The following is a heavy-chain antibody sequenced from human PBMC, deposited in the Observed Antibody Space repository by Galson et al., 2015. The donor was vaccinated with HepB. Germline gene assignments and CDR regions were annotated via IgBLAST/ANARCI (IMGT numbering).Heavy chain of an antibody. CDR1: GYYFTAFY. J-gene: IGHJ4*02. D-gene: IGHD3-16*01. CDR3: ARDQNLGLYTLDPHLPGD. CDR2: INPNNGGT. V-gene: IGHV1-2*02. Sequence: SCKASGYYFTAFYIYWVRQAPGQGLEWMGWINPNNGGTKYSQKFQGRVTLTRDKSISTAYMELTSLRYDDTAVYYCARDQNLGLYTLDPHLPGDWGQGTLVTVSS.